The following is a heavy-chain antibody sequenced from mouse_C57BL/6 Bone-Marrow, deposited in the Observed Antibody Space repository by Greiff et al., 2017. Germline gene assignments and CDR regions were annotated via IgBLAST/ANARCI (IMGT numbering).Heavy chain of an antibody. CDR2: ISSGGSYT. Sequence: EVHLVESGGDLVKPGGSLKLSCAASGFTFSSYGMSWVRQTPDKRLEWVATISSGGSYTYYPDSVKGRFTISRDNAKNTLYLQMSSVKSEDTAMYYCARQGYDYLDYWGQGTTLTVSS. V-gene: IGHV5-6*01. CDR1: GFTFSSYG. J-gene: IGHJ2*01. CDR3: ARQGYDYLDY. D-gene: IGHD2-3*01.